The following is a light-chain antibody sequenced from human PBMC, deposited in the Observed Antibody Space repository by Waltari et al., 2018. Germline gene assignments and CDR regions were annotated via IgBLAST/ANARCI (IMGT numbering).Light chain of an antibody. V-gene: IGLV2-14*03. J-gene: IGLJ1*01. CDR2: DVS. CDR3: SSYTSSSTFV. CDR1: SSDVGGYNY. Sequence: QSALTQPASVSGSPGQSISISCTGTSSDVGGYNYVSWYQQHPGKAPKLIIYDVSPRPLGVSTRCSGSKSGNTASLTISGLQAEDEADYYCSSYTSSSTFVFGIGTKVTVL.